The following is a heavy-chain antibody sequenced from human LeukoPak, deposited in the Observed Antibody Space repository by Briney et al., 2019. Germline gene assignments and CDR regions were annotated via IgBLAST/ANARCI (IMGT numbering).Heavy chain of an antibody. CDR3: ARYTIFGYYFDY. CDR1: GFTFSSYA. J-gene: IGHJ4*02. CDR2: ISGSGGST. Sequence: GGSLRLSCAASGFTFSSYALSWVRQAPGKGREWVSAISGSGGSTYYADSVKGRFTISRDNSKNTLYLQMNSLRAEDTAVYYCARYTIFGYYFDYGGQGTLVTVSS. V-gene: IGHV3-23*01. D-gene: IGHD3-3*01.